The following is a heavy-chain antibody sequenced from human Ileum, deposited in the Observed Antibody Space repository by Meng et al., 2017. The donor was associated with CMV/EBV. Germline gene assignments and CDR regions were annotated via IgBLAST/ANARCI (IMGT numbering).Heavy chain of an antibody. D-gene: IGHD6-13*01. V-gene: IGHV3-7*01. CDR2: IKEDGSMK. J-gene: IGHJ4*02. CDR3: ARDVAAAGTGY. CDR1: GFTFSSYW. Sequence: GESLKISCAASGFTFSSYWMNWVRQAPGKGLEWVANIKEDGSMKYYVGSVKGRFTISRDNAKNSLYLQMNSLRAEDTAVYYCARDVAAAGTGYWGQGTLVNGAS.